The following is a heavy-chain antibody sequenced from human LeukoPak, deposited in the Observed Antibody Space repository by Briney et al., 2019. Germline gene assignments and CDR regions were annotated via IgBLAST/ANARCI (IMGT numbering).Heavy chain of an antibody. CDR2: ISSSSRYI. D-gene: IGHD3-16*01. CDR3: ARDTLAGEYFQH. J-gene: IGHJ1*01. Sequence: GGSLRLSCAASGFTFSSYSMNWVRLAPGKGLEWVSSISSSSRYIYFADSLKGRFTISRDNAKNSLYLQMNSLRAEDTAVYYCARDTLAGEYFQHWGQGTLVTVSS. CDR1: GFTFSSYS. V-gene: IGHV3-21*04.